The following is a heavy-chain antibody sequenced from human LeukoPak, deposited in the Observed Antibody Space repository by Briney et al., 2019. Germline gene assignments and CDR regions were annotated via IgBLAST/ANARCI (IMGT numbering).Heavy chain of an antibody. V-gene: IGHV3-23*01. CDR3: AKVGDYYDSRWDY. J-gene: IGHJ4*02. CDR2: ISGSGGST. CDR1: GFTFSSYA. D-gene: IGHD3-22*01. Sequence: PGRSLRLSCAASGFTFSSYAMHWVRQAPGKGLEWVSAISGSGGSTYYADSVKGRFTISRDNSKNTLYLQMNSLRAEDTAVYYCAKVGDYYDSRWDYWGQGTLVTVSS.